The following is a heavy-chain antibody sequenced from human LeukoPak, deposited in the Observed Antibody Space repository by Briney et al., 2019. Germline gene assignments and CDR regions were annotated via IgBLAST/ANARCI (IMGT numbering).Heavy chain of an antibody. CDR1: GSIFSSYS. D-gene: IGHD2-8*01. V-gene: IGHV3-21*01. CDR3: ARDRDMVLPPAGLDV. CDR2: ISSSTTYI. Sequence: GGSLRLSCAASGSIFSSYSINWVRQTPGKGLEWVSFISSSTTYIYYADSVKGRFTISRDNAKNSLYLQMNSLRAEDTAVYYCARDRDMVLPPAGLDVWGRGATVTVSS. J-gene: IGHJ6*04.